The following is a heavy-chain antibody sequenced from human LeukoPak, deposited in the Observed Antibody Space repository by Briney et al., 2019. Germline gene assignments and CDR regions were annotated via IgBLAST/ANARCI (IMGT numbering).Heavy chain of an antibody. D-gene: IGHD3-9*01. CDR3: AKWGDCEILTGYFVPDY. CDR2: ITGSDGSS. Sequence: PGPSLRLSCVASGFTFTNYAMSWVRQAPGKGLEGVSAITGSDGSSYYADSVKGRFTISRDNSKNKLYLQVNSLRTEDTAVYYCAKWGDCEILTGYFVPDYWGQGTLVTVSS. V-gene: IGHV3-23*01. CDR1: GFTFTNYA. J-gene: IGHJ4*02.